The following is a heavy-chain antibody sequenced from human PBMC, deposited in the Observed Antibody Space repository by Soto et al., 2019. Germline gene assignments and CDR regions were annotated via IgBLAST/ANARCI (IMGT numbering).Heavy chain of an antibody. Sequence: QVQLVESGGGMVQPGRSLRLSCAASGFTFSSYAMHWVRQAPGKGLEWVAVISYDGSNKYYADSVKGRFTISRDNSKNTLYLQMNSLRAEDTAVYYCARSTYYYDSSGAAFDYWGQGTLVTVSS. J-gene: IGHJ4*02. V-gene: IGHV3-30-3*01. CDR3: ARSTYYYDSSGAAFDY. D-gene: IGHD3-22*01. CDR2: ISYDGSNK. CDR1: GFTFSSYA.